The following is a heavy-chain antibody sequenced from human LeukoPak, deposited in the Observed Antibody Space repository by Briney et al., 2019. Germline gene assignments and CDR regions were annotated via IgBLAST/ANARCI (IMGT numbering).Heavy chain of an antibody. CDR3: ARHAYIAVAGNIDY. Sequence: GGPLRLSCAASGSTFSSYEMNWVRQAPGKGLEWVSGINWNGGSTGYADSVKGRFTISRDNAKNSLYLQMNSLRAEDTALYYCARHAYIAVAGNIDYWGQGTLVTVSS. D-gene: IGHD6-19*01. V-gene: IGHV3-20*04. CDR1: GSTFSSYE. J-gene: IGHJ4*02. CDR2: INWNGGST.